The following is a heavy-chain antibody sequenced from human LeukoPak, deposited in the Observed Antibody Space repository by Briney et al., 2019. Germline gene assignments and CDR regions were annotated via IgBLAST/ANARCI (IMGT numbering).Heavy chain of an antibody. CDR3: ARDPDIVVVPAARPNWFDP. Sequence: SVKVSCKASGGTFSSYTISWVRQAPGQGLEWMGRIIPILGIANYAQKFQGRVTITADKSTSTAYMALSSLRSEDTAVYYCARDPDIVVVPAARPNWFDPWGQGTLVTVSS. CDR2: IIPILGIA. D-gene: IGHD2-2*01. J-gene: IGHJ5*02. V-gene: IGHV1-69*04. CDR1: GGTFSSYT.